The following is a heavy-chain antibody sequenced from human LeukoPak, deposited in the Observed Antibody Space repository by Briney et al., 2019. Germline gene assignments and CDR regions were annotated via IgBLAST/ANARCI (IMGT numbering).Heavy chain of an antibody. V-gene: IGHV3-30*02. D-gene: IGHD4-23*01. CDR3: AKDSGGNQFSYYMDV. CDR1: GFTFSNYG. J-gene: IGHJ6*03. Sequence: GGSLRLSCAASGFTFSNYGIHWVRQAPGKGLEWVAFIWYDGSNKYYADSVKGRFTISRDNSKNTLYLRMNSLRAEDTAVYYCAKDSGGNQFSYYMDVWGKGTTVTVSS. CDR2: IWYDGSNK.